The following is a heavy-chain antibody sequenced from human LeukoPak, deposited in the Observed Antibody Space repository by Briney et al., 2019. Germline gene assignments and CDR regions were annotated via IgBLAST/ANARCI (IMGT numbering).Heavy chain of an antibody. Sequence: PGGSLRLSCGASGFTFSSYWMSWVRQAPGKGLEWVANIKQDGSEKYYVDSVKGRFTISRDNAQNSLYLQMDSLRAEDTAVYYCARVRRPYYFDYWGQGTLVTVSS. V-gene: IGHV3-7*01. J-gene: IGHJ4*02. CDR2: IKQDGSEK. CDR1: GFTFSSYW. CDR3: ARVRRPYYFDY.